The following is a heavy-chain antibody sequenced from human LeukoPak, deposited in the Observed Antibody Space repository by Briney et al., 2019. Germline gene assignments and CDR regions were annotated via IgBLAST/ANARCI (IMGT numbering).Heavy chain of an antibody. J-gene: IGHJ4*02. Sequence: GREXXXSISSRSSYIYYADSGKGRLTISRDNAKNSLYLQMNSLRAEDTAVYYCASTSRITMVRQNDYWGQGTLVTVS. CDR2: ISSRSSYI. CDR3: ASTSRITMVRQNDY. D-gene: IGHD3-10*01. V-gene: IGHV3-21*01.